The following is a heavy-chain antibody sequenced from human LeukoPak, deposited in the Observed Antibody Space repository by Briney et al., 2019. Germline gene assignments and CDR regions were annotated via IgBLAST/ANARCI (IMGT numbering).Heavy chain of an antibody. V-gene: IGHV3-23*01. Sequence: GGSLRLSCAASGFTFSSYAMSWVRQAPGRGLEWVSAISGSGGSTYYADSGKGRFTISRDNSKNTLYLQMNSLRAEDTAVYCCAKDPDHYDFWSGYSFDYWGQGTLVTVSS. CDR2: ISGSGGST. J-gene: IGHJ4*02. CDR3: AKDPDHYDFWSGYSFDY. D-gene: IGHD3-3*01. CDR1: GFTFSSYA.